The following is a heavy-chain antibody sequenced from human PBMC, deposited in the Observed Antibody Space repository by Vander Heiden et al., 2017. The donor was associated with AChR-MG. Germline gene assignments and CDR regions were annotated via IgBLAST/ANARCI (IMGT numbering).Heavy chain of an antibody. V-gene: IGHV3-33*01. D-gene: IGHD3-10*01. CDR1: GFTFSSFG. J-gene: IGHJ6*03. CDR3: ARMYGSGHYFNYYYMDV. CDR2: IWLDGSKD. Sequence: QEQLVESGGFVVQPGKSLSLSCAASGFTFSSFGMKGVRQGPGKGLEWVADIWLDGSKDNYAESVKGRFTISRDNSKNTVYLQMNRLRGEDTAVYYCARMYGSGHYFNYYYMDVWGKGTPVAVSS.